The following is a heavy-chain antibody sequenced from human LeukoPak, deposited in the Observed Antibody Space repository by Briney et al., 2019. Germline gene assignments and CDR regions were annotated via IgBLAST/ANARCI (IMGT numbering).Heavy chain of an antibody. J-gene: IGHJ3*01. V-gene: IGHV4-4*07. CDR3: ARILDRDA. CDR2: IHAIGST. D-gene: IGHD3-22*01. CDR1: GGPQSVSY. Sequence: SETLSLPRTVSGGPQSVSYWYWIRHSAATGLECIGRIHAIGSTNYNPSLKSRVIISLDTSKNQFSLSLSAVTAADTATYYCARILDRDAWGQGTLVTVSP.